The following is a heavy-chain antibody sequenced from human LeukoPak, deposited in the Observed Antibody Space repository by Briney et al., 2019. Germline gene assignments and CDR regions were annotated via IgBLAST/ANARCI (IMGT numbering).Heavy chain of an antibody. CDR2: INPNSGGT. V-gene: IGHV1-2*02. CDR3: ARAATRSRYYYYYMDV. Sequence: ASVKVSCRASGYTFTGYYMHWVRQAPGQGLEWMGWINPNSGGTNYAQKFQGRVTMTRDTSISTAYMELSRLRSDDTAVYYCARAATRSRYYYYYMDVWGKGTTVTISS. J-gene: IGHJ6*03. CDR1: GYTFTGYY. D-gene: IGHD2-2*01.